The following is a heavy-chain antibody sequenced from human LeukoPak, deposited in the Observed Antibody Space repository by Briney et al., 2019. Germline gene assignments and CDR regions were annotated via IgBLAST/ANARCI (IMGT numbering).Heavy chain of an antibody. CDR3: ARHRSSWLIDY. D-gene: IGHD6-6*01. CDR1: GFTFNTYA. CDR2: ISDSGGNT. Sequence: GGSLRLACAASGFTFNTYAMSWVRQAPWEGLQWVSGISDSGGNTYYADSVRGRFTISRDNSKNTLYLQMNSLRAEDTAVYYCARHRSSWLIDYWGQGTLVTVSS. J-gene: IGHJ4*02. V-gene: IGHV3-23*01.